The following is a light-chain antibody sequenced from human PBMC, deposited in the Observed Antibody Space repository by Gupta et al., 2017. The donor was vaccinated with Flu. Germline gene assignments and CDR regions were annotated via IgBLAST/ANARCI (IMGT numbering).Light chain of an antibody. CDR2: QDT. CDR1: KLGVRF. CDR3: QAWEGTTAF. V-gene: IGLV3-1*01. J-gene: IGLJ2*01. Sequence: SYELTQPLSVSVSPGQTAHITCSGNKLGVRFVSWYQKKAGRSPLLVIFQDTQRPSEIPERFSGANSGSTATLTISGTQTMDEADYYCQAWEGTTAFFGGGTNLTVV.